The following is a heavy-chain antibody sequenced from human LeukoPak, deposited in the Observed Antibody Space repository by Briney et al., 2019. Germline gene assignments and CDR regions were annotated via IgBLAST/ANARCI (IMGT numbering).Heavy chain of an antibody. V-gene: IGHV3-53*01. D-gene: IGHD2-2*02. Sequence: GGSLRLSCAASGFTFSSYLMSWVRQAPGKGLEWVSVIYSGGSTYYADSVKGRFTISRDNSKSTLYIQMNSLRADDTAVYYCAKASRRHCGSTVCYTLDYWGQGTLVTVSS. CDR3: AKASRRHCGSTVCYTLDY. CDR2: IYSGGST. CDR1: GFTFSSYL. J-gene: IGHJ4*02.